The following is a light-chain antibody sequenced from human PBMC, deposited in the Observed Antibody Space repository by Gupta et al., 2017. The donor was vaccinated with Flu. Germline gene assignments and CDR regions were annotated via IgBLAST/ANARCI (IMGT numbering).Light chain of an antibody. CDR3: SSYAGSNSWV. J-gene: IGLJ3*02. CDR1: SSDIGTYDC. Sequence: QSALTQPPSASGSPGQAVTISCTGTSSDIGTYDCVSWYQQHPGKAPKLMIYEVSKRPSGVPDRFSGSKSGNTASLTVSGLQVEDEADYYCSSYAGSNSWVFGGRTKLTVL. V-gene: IGLV2-8*01. CDR2: EVS.